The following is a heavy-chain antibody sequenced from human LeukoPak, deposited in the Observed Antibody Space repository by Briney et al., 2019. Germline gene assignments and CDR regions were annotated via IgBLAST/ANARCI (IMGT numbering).Heavy chain of an antibody. Sequence: LGTLSLTCAVYGESLTAYYWTCVRQPPGKRRAWVGEVRDNGSTNLNPALKNRVPMSVDMSQNQVSLQLKFGTDADTAGYYCAGATATGTGRAFHYWAQGNLVPVSS. J-gene: IGHJ4*02. CDR1: GESLTAYY. V-gene: IGHV4-34*01. D-gene: IGHD3-10*01. CDR2: VRDNGST. CDR3: AGATATGTGRAFHY.